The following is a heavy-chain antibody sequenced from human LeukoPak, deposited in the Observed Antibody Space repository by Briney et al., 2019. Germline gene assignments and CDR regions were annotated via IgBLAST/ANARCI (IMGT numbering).Heavy chain of an antibody. CDR1: GFTFSTYG. J-gene: IGHJ4*02. V-gene: IGHV3-23*01. CDR2: ISGSGGSR. Sequence: PGGSLRLSCAASGFTFSTYGMSWVRQAPGKGLEWVSGISGSGGSRFYTDSVKGRFTISRDNSKNTLYLQMNSLRAEDTAVYYCAKLREWELPDLFDYWGQGTLGTVSS. D-gene: IGHD1-26*01. CDR3: AKLREWELPDLFDY.